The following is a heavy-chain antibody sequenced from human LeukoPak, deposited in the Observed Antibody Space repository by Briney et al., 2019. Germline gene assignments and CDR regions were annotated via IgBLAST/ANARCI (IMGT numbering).Heavy chain of an antibody. CDR2: IKQDGSEK. J-gene: IGHJ4*02. V-gene: IGHV3-7*01. D-gene: IGHD2-21*01. CDR1: GFTFSAYW. CDR3: ARGLPTGIDYFDY. Sequence: GGSLRLSCAASGFTFSAYWMTWVRQAPGKGLEWVANIKQDGSEKYYVDSVKGRFTISRDNAKNSLYLQMNSLRAEDTAVYYCARGLPTGIDYFDYWSQGTLVTVSS.